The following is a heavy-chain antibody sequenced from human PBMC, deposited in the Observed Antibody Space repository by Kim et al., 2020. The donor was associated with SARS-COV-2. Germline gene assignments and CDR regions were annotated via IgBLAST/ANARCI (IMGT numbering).Heavy chain of an antibody. J-gene: IGHJ4*02. V-gene: IGHV4-39*01. CDR1: GGSISSSGYY. Sequence: SETLSLTCIVSGGSISSSGYYWDWIRQPPGKGLEWIGSVYYTGNTYYNPSLKSRVTISVDTSKNQFSLKLSSVTAADTAVYYFARHFRGTSIRFFGLFQLDYWGQGILVTVSS. D-gene: IGHD3-3*01. CDR3: ARHFRGTSIRFFGLFQLDY. CDR2: VYYTGNT.